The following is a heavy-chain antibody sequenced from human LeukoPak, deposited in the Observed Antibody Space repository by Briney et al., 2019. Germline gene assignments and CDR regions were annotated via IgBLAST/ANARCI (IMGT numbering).Heavy chain of an antibody. V-gene: IGHV3-23*01. CDR1: GFTFSSYA. CDR3: AKKVYYYYYMDV. J-gene: IGHJ6*03. CDR2: ISGSGGST. Sequence: PGGSLRLSCAASGFTFSSYAMSWVRQAPGKGLEGVSAISGSGGSTYYADSVKGRFTISRDNSKNTLYLKMNSMRAEDTAVYYCAKKVYYYYYMDVWGKGTTVTVSS.